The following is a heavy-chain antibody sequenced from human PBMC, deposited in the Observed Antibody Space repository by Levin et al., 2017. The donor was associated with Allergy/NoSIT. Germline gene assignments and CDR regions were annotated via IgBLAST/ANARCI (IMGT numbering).Heavy chain of an antibody. CDR3: ARETNRGTWNFMDV. V-gene: IGHV1-46*01. CDR1: GYTFTTYY. D-gene: IGHD1-7*01. CDR2: INPSGGST. J-gene: IGHJ6*02. Sequence: ASVKVSCKASGYTFTTYYMHWVRQAPGQGLEWMGIINPSGGSTSYAQKFQGRITMTRDTSTSTIYMDLSSLTSEDTAVYFCARETNRGTWNFMDVWGQGTTVTVSS.